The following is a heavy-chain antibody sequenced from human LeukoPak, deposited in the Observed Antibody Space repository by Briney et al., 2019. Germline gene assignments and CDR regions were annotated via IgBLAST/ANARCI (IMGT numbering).Heavy chain of an antibody. V-gene: IGHV3-66*04. D-gene: IGHD3-22*01. CDR3: ARHEGITMIMN. CDR1: GFIVSTNY. Sequence: GGSLRLSCAASGFIVSTNYMSWVRQAPGKALEWVSVIYSGGSTYYADSVKGRFNISRDNSKNSLYLQMNSLRTEDTAVYYCARHEGITMIMNWGQGTLVTVSS. J-gene: IGHJ4*02. CDR2: IYSGGST.